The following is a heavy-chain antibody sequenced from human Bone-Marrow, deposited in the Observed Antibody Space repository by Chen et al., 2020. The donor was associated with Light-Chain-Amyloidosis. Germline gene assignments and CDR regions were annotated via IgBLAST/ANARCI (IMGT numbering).Heavy chain of an antibody. J-gene: IGHJ6*02. D-gene: IGHD1-20*01. CDR1: GFTFSSCW. CDR3: ARYTNWSSLHYYYGMDV. Sequence: EVQLVESGGGLVQPGGSLRLSCAASGFTFSSCWMSWVRQAPGKGLEWVAKINQDGREAYYVDSVKDRFTISRDDAKNSLYLQMISLSAEDTAVYYCARYTNWSSLHYYYGMDVWGQGTTVTVSS. CDR2: INQDGREA. V-gene: IGHV3-7*03.